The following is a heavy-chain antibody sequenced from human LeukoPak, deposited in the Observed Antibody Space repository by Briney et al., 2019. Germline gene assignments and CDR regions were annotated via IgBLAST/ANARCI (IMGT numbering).Heavy chain of an antibody. J-gene: IGHJ4*02. Sequence: GGSPRLSCAASGFIFDDYSMHWVRQAPEKGLEWVSGISWNSDSKDYADSVKGRFTISRDNAKNSLFLQVNSLRTEDTALYYCARSVELVRGYFDFWGQGTLVTVSS. CDR1: GFIFDDYS. V-gene: IGHV3-9*01. CDR2: ISWNSDSK. D-gene: IGHD1-1*01. CDR3: ARSVELVRGYFDF.